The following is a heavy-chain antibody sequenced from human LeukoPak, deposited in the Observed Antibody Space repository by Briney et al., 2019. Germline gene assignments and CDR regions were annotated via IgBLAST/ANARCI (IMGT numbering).Heavy chain of an antibody. Sequence: KPSQTLSLTCTVSGGSISSGSYYWSWIRQPPGKGLEWIGYIYYSGSTNYNPSLKSRVTISVDTSKNQFSLKLSSVTAADTAVYYCARDAAAGLDYWGQGTLVTVSS. CDR2: IYYSGST. CDR3: ARDAAAGLDY. CDR1: GGSISSGSYY. V-gene: IGHV4-61*01. J-gene: IGHJ4*02. D-gene: IGHD6-13*01.